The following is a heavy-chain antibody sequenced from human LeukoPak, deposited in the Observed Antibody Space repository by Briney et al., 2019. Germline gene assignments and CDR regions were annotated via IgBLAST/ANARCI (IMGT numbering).Heavy chain of an antibody. V-gene: IGHV4-59*01. CDR2: IYYSGST. CDR1: GGSISSYY. J-gene: IGHJ3*02. CDR3: ARVWLPGAFDI. Sequence: PSETLSLTCTVSGGSISSYYWSWIRQPPGKGLEWIGYIYYSGSTNYNPFLKSRVTISVDTSKNQFSLKLSSVTAADTAVYYCARVWLPGAFDIWGQGTMVTVSS. D-gene: IGHD6-19*01.